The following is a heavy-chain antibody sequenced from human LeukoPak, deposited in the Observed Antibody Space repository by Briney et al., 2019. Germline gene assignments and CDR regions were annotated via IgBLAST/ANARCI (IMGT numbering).Heavy chain of an antibody. D-gene: IGHD6-19*01. V-gene: IGHV4-39*01. J-gene: IGHJ4*02. Sequence: SETLCLTCTVSGGSISSSSYYWAWIRQPPGKGLEWIGSIYFSGTTHYNPSLKSRVTISVDTSKNNFSLKLTSLTVADTAVYYCARHERSVAVAGSFDFWGQGTLVTVSS. CDR1: GGSISSSSYY. CDR3: ARHERSVAVAGSFDF. CDR2: IYFSGTT.